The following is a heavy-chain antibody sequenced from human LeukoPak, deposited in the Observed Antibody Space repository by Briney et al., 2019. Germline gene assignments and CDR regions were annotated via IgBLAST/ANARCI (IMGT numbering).Heavy chain of an antibody. J-gene: IGHJ6*03. CDR3: ARDGYGSGSFRFDYYYMDV. V-gene: IGHV1-69*05. CDR1: GYTFTGYY. D-gene: IGHD3-10*01. CDR2: IIPIFGTA. Sequence: ASVKVSCKASGYTFTGYYMHWVRQAPGQGLEWMGGIIPIFGTANYAQKFQGRVTITTDESTSTAYMELSSLRSEDTAVYYCARDGYGSGSFRFDYYYMDVWGKGTTVTVSS.